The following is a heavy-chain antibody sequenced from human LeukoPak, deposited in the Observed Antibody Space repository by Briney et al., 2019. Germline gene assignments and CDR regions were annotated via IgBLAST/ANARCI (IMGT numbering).Heavy chain of an antibody. CDR3: ATSVSDYYYYYGMDV. Sequence: GESLKISCKGSGYSFTSYWIGWERQMPGKGLEWMGVIYPGDSDTRYSPSFQGQVTISADKSISTAYLQWSSLRASDTAMYYCATSVSDYYYYYGMDVWGQGTTVTVSS. CDR1: GYSFTSYW. CDR2: IYPGDSDT. V-gene: IGHV5-51*01. J-gene: IGHJ6*02. D-gene: IGHD5/OR15-5a*01.